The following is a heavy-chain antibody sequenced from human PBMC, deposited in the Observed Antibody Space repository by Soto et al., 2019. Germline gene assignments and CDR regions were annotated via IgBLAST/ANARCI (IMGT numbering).Heavy chain of an antibody. CDR3: ASVRLQYSGWYPPDEPFDY. D-gene: IGHD6-19*01. Sequence: ASVKVSCKASGGTFSSYTISWVRQAPGQGLEWMGRIIPILGIANYAQKFQGRVTITADKSTSTAYMELSSLRSEDTAVYYCASVRLQYSGWYPPDEPFDYWGQGTLVTVSS. CDR1: GGTFSSYT. V-gene: IGHV1-69*02. CDR2: IIPILGIA. J-gene: IGHJ4*02.